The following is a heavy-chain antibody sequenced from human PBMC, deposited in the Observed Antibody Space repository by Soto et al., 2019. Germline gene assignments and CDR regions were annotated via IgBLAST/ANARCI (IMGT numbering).Heavy chain of an antibody. D-gene: IGHD2-21*01. Sequence: EVQLVESGGGLVQPGGSLKLSCAASGFTFSGSAIHWVRQASGKGLEWVGRIRSKADSYATTYAASVKGRFTISRDDSKNTAYLQMNSLKTEDTAVYYCTRHEGSKDCRFGVWGQGTTVTVSS. CDR2: IRSKADSYAT. J-gene: IGHJ6*02. CDR3: TRHEGSKDCRFGV. V-gene: IGHV3-73*01. CDR1: GFTFSGSA.